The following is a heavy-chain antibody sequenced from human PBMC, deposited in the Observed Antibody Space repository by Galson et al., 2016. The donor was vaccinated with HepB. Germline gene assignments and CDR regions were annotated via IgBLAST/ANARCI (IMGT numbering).Heavy chain of an antibody. CDR3: TRLAAYNPRGYYYYPMDV. CDR1: GGTLSTYV. V-gene: IGHV1-69*01. D-gene: IGHD3-16*01. J-gene: IGHJ6*02. Sequence: QSGAEVKKPGESLKISCKASGGTLSTYVGWVRQAPGQGLEWMGGIIPIYGTSNYARKFQGRLTITADETTSTAYMELSSLRSEDTAVYFCTRLAAYNPRGYYYYPMDVWGQGTTVTVSS. CDR2: IIPIYGTS.